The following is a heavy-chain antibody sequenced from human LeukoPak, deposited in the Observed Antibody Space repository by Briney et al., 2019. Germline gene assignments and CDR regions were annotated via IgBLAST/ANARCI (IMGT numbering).Heavy chain of an antibody. CDR1: GFTFSDHY. J-gene: IGHJ4*02. V-gene: IGHV3-30*03. CDR2: ISYDGSNK. CDR3: ARDRGAQWLTSIDY. D-gene: IGHD6-19*01. Sequence: GGSLRLSCAASGFTFSDHYMDWVRQAPGKGLEWVAVISYDGSNKYHADSVKGRLTISRGNSKNTLYLQMNSLKTEDTAVYYCARDRGAQWLTSIDYWGQGTLVTVSS.